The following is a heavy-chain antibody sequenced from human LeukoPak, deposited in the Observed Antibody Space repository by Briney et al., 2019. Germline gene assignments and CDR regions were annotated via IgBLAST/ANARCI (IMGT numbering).Heavy chain of an antibody. CDR2: TYYRSKWYN. Sequence: SQTLSLTCAISRDRVSSNSAAWNWIRQSPSRGLEWLGRTYYRSKWYNDYAVSVKSRITINPDTSKNQFSLQLNSVTPEDTAVYYCARDRVVAGKGSRFDYWGQGTLVTVSS. CDR3: ARDRVVAGKGSRFDY. CDR1: RDRVSSNSAA. D-gene: IGHD6-19*01. V-gene: IGHV6-1*01. J-gene: IGHJ4*02.